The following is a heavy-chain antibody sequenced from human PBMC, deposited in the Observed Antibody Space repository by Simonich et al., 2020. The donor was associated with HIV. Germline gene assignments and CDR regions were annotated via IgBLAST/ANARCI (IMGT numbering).Heavy chain of an antibody. V-gene: IGHV3-23*01. Sequence: EVQLLESGGGLVQPGGSLRLSCAASGFTFSSYAMSWVRQAPGKGLGVGSAISGSGGSTYYADSVKGRFTISRDNSKNTLYLQMNSLRAEDTAVYYCAKDRYYNFWSGYYDYWGQGTLVTVSS. CDR3: AKDRYYNFWSGYYDY. CDR1: GFTFSSYA. CDR2: ISGSGGST. D-gene: IGHD3-3*01. J-gene: IGHJ4*02.